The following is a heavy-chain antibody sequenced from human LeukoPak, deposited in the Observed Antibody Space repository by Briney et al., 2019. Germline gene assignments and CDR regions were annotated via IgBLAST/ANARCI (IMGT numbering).Heavy chain of an antibody. CDR3: ARLQPNSGEWAFDI. Sequence: SETLSLTCTVSGASISTYYWGWIRQSPGKGLEWIGYLYSRGSPNYNPTLKRRVTISVNTSKNHFSLTLSSVTAADTAVYYCARLQPNSGEWAFDIWGQGTMVTVSS. V-gene: IGHV4-59*01. J-gene: IGHJ3*02. CDR2: LYSRGSP. CDR1: GASISTYY. D-gene: IGHD1-1*01.